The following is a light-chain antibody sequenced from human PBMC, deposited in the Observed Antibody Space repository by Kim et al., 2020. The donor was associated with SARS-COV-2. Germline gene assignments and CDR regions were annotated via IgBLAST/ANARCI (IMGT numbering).Light chain of an antibody. CDR1: NLVTKN. Sequence: SVALGQTARITCGGNNLVTKNVHWYQQKPGQAPVLVMYRDTNRPSGIPERFSGSNSGNTATLTISRAQAGDEADYYCQVWDSSTWVFGGGTKLTVL. CDR2: RDT. V-gene: IGLV3-9*01. CDR3: QVWDSSTWV. J-gene: IGLJ3*02.